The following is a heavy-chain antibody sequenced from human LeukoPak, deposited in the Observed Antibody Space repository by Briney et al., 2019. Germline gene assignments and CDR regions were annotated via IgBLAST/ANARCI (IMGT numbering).Heavy chain of an antibody. CDR2: INPSGGST. J-gene: IGHJ4*02. CDR3: ARADGTGGPYDY. D-gene: IGHD3/OR15-3a*01. V-gene: IGHV1-46*01. Sequence: ASGKVSCKASGYTFTSYYMHWVRQAPGQGLEWMGIINPSGGSTSYAQKFQGRVTMTRDTSTSTVYMELSSLRSEDTAVYYCARADGTGGPYDYWGQGTLVTVSS. CDR1: GYTFTSYY.